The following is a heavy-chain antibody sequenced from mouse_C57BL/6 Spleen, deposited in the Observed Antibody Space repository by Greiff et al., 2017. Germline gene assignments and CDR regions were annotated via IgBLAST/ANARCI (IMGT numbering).Heavy chain of an antibody. Sequence: EVKLEESGGDLVKPGGSLKLSCAASGFTFSSYGMSWVRQTPDKRLEWVATISSGGSYTYYPASVKGRFTISRDNAKNTLYLQMSSLKSEDTAMYYCASLQGRSYYFDYWGQGTTLTVSS. J-gene: IGHJ2*01. V-gene: IGHV5-6*02. D-gene: IGHD3-3*01. CDR1: GFTFSSYG. CDR2: ISSGGSYT. CDR3: ASLQGRSYYFDY.